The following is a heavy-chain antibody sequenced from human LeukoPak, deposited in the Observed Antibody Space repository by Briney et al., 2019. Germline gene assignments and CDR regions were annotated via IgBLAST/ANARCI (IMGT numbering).Heavy chain of an antibody. Sequence: PGGSLRLSCAASGFTFSSYWMNWVRQAPGKGLEWVANIKRDGSEKYYVDSVKGRFTISRDNAKNSLSLQMNSLRAEDTAMYYCARIKYNSNWWEAFDIWGQGTMVTVSS. CDR2: IKRDGSEK. J-gene: IGHJ3*02. CDR3: ARIKYNSNWWEAFDI. CDR1: GFTFSSYW. V-gene: IGHV3-7*04. D-gene: IGHD6-13*01.